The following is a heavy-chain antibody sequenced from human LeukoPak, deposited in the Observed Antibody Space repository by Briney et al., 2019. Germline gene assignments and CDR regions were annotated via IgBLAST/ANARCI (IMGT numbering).Heavy chain of an antibody. V-gene: IGHV1-2*02. D-gene: IGHD3-22*01. CDR3: ARDYYDSSGYQCGY. Sequence: ASVKVSCKASGYTFIAYYMHWVRQAPGQGLEWMGWIHPNTGATIYAQKFQGRVTMTRDTSISTAYMELSELGSDDTAVYYCARDYYDSSGYQCGYWGQGTLVTVSS. J-gene: IGHJ4*02. CDR2: IHPNTGAT. CDR1: GYTFIAYY.